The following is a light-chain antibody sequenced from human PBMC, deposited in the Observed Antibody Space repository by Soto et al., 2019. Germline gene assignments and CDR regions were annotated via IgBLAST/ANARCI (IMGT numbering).Light chain of an antibody. J-gene: IGKJ1*01. CDR2: GAS. CDR1: QSISDT. V-gene: IGKV3-15*01. Sequence: EIVMTQSPATLSVSPVESPTLSCRASQSISDTLAWYQQKPGQAPRLLIHGASTRAPGFPARFSGSGSGTDFTLTISSLQSEDFAVYYWQHNNNWPWTFGQGTKVDIK. CDR3: QHNNNWPWT.